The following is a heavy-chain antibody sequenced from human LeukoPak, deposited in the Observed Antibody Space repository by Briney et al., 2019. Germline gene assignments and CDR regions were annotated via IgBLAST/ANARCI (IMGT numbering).Heavy chain of an antibody. V-gene: IGHV3-30*02. Sequence: GGSLRLSCAASGFTFSSYGMHWVRQAPGKGLEWVAFIRYDGSNKYYADSVKGRFTISRDNSKNTLYLQMNSLRAEDTAVYYCAKQLSSSSWPSSCFDYWGQGTLVTVSS. CDR3: AKQLSSSSWPSSCFDY. CDR2: IRYDGSNK. D-gene: IGHD6-13*01. J-gene: IGHJ4*02. CDR1: GFTFSSYG.